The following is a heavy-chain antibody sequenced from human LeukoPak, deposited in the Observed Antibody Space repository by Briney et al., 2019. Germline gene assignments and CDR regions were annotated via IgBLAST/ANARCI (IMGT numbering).Heavy chain of an antibody. CDR3: AKHSPILRYFDWLFPFDY. D-gene: IGHD3-9*01. CDR2: ISGSGGST. V-gene: IGHV3-23*01. CDR1: GFTFSAYS. Sequence: GGSLRLSCTASGFTFSAYSMNWVRQAPGKGLEWVSAISGSGGSTYYADSVKGRFTISRANSKNTLYLQMNSLRAEDTAVYYCAKHSPILRYFDWLFPFDYWGQGTLVTVSS. J-gene: IGHJ4*02.